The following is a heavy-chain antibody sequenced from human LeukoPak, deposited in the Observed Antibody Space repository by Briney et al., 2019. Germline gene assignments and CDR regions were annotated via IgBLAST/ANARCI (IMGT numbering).Heavy chain of an antibody. CDR2: INPSGGST. V-gene: IGHV1-46*01. CDR3: EREDVVLVDAVRYQYYGMDV. Sequence: SVKVSCKASGYNFISYYMHWVRQAPGQGLEWMGIINPSGGSTSYAQKFQDRVTMTRDTSTSTVYMELSSLKSEDTAVYYCEREDVVLVDAVRYQYYGMDVWGQGTTVTVSS. J-gene: IGHJ6*02. D-gene: IGHD2-8*01. CDR1: GYNFISYY.